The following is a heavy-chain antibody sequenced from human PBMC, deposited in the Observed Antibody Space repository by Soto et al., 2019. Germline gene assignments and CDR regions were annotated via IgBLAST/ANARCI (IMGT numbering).Heavy chain of an antibody. D-gene: IGHD5-12*01. Sequence: PSETLSLTCTVSGGTISSWYWSWIRQPPGKGLEWIGYIYYSGSTNCNPSLKSRVTISVDTSKNQFSLKLSSVTAADTAVYYCARAYGGYADYWGQGARVTVSS. V-gene: IGHV4-59*01. CDR2: IYYSGST. CDR3: ARAYGGYADY. J-gene: IGHJ4*02. CDR1: GGTISSWY.